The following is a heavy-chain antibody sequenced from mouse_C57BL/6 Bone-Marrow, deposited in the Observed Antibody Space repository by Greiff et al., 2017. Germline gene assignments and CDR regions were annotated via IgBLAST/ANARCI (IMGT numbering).Heavy chain of an antibody. Sequence: QVQLKQPGAELVKPGASVKLSCKASGYTFTSSWMHWVKQRPGRGLEWIGRIDPNSGGTKYNEKFKSKATLTVDKPSSTAYMQLSSLTTEDYAVDYCARSRYGNYVNFAYWGQGTPLTVSS. CDR1: GYTFTSSW. CDR3: ARSRYGNYVNFAY. D-gene: IGHD2-1*01. CDR2: IDPNSGGT. V-gene: IGHV1-72*01. J-gene: IGHJ2*01.